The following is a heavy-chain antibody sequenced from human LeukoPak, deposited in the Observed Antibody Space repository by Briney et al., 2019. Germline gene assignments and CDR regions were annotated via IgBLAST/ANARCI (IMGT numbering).Heavy chain of an antibody. D-gene: IGHD3/OR15-3a*01. Sequence: GGSLRLSCAVSGFSVTTTYMSWVRQAPGKGLEWVSLIFGESMTTYADSVKGRFIISRDNSKNTVYLQMNRLRAEDTAMYFCVRDKGLGRTERFDSWGQGTLVTVSP. V-gene: IGHV3-53*01. CDR3: VRDKGLGRTERFDS. CDR1: GFSVTTTY. CDR2: IFGESMT. J-gene: IGHJ4*02.